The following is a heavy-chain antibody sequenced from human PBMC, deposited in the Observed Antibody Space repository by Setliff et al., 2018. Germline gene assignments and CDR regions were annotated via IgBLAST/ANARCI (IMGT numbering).Heavy chain of an antibody. V-gene: IGHV4-31*03. Sequence: PSETLSLTCTVSGGSFSSGGYYWNWIRQHPGKGLEWIGYIYYSGTTYSNPTLKSRVTISVDTSKNQFSLKLRSVTAAGTAVYYCARGGTFRYFDFWGQGAPVTVSS. D-gene: IGHD5-12*01. CDR1: GGSFSSGGYY. J-gene: IGHJ4*02. CDR3: ARGGTFRYFDF. CDR2: IYYSGTT.